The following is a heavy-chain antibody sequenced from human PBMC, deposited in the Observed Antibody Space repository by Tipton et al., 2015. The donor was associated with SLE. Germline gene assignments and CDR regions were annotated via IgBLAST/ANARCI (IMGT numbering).Heavy chain of an antibody. Sequence: QLVQSGPEVKKPGSSVKVSCKASGGTFSSFAINWVRQAPGQGLEWLAGIIPIVRTTDYAQKFQGRVTLTADESTGTAYMEMSGLRSEDTAVYYCAASSESQWLAHFDHWGQGTLVTVSS. CDR3: AASSESQWLAHFDH. D-gene: IGHD6-19*01. V-gene: IGHV1-69*01. CDR1: GGTFSSFA. J-gene: IGHJ4*02. CDR2: IIPIVRTT.